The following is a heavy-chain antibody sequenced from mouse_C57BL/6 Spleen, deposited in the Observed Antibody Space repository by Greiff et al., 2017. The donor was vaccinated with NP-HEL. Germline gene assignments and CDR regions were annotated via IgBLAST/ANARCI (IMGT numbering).Heavy chain of an antibody. J-gene: IGHJ2*01. CDR1: GYTFTSYW. CDR3: AREGYDYEIDY. V-gene: IGHV1-55*01. CDR2: IYPGSGST. Sequence: QVQLQQPGAELVKPGASVKMSCKASGYTFTSYWVTWVKQRPGQGLEWIGDIYPGSGSTNYNEKFKSKATLTVDTSSSTAYMQLSSLTSEDSAAYYCAREGYDYEIDYWGQGTTLTVSS. D-gene: IGHD2-4*01.